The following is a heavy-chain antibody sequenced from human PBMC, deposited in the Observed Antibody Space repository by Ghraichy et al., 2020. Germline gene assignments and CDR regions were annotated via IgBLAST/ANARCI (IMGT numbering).Heavy chain of an antibody. CDR1: GGSISSGSYY. V-gene: IGHV4-61*02. Sequence: SETLSLTCTVSGGSISSGSYYWSWIRQPARKGPEWIGRIYTSGNTNYNPSLKSRVTISVDTSKNQFSLKLSSVTAADTAVYYCARGIVVVPAAYLDAFDIWGQGTMVTVSS. CDR3: ARGIVVVPAAYLDAFDI. D-gene: IGHD2-2*01. CDR2: IYTSGNT. J-gene: IGHJ3*02.